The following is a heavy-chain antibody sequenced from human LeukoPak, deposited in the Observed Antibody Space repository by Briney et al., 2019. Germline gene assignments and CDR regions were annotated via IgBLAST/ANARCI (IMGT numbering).Heavy chain of an antibody. CDR1: GFTFSSYS. V-gene: IGHV3-21*01. D-gene: IGHD6-13*01. Sequence: GGSLRLSCAASGFTFSSYSMNWVRQAPGKGLEWVSSISSSSSYIYYADSVKGRFTISRDNAKNSLYLQMNSLRAKDTAVYYCASSSWYRRYFDYWGQGTLVTVSS. J-gene: IGHJ4*02. CDR3: ASSSWYRRYFDY. CDR2: ISSSSSYI.